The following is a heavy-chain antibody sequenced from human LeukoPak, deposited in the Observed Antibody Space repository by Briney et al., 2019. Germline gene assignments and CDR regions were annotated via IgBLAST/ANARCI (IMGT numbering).Heavy chain of an antibody. V-gene: IGHV1-2*02. D-gene: IGHD2/OR15-2a*01. CDR3: TCYARYSSSRPFDC. J-gene: IGHJ4*02. CDR2: INPNTGGT. Sequence: ASVKLSCKSAGYTFTVDDIHWVRQAPGQGLEWMGWINPNTGGTEYAQKVQGRVTMTRDTTISTTYMSLSRLTFDATAMYYCTCYARYSSSRPFDCWGQGTLVTVSS. CDR1: GYTFTVDD.